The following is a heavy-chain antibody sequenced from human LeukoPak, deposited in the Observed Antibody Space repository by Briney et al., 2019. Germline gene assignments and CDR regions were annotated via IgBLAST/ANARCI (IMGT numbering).Heavy chain of an antibody. CDR3: ARDHYYDSSGYHYFDS. J-gene: IGHJ4*02. Sequence: PGGSLRLSCAASGFSFDDYAMHWVRQAPGKGLEWVSGISWSGGRIRYADSVKGRLTISRDNAKNSLYLQMNSLRAEDTALYYCARDHYYDSSGYHYFDSWGQGTLVTVSS. CDR1: GFSFDDYA. CDR2: ISWSGGRI. D-gene: IGHD3-22*01. V-gene: IGHV3-9*01.